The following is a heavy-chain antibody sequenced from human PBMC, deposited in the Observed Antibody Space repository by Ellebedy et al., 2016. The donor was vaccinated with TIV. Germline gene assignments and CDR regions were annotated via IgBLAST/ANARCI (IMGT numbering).Heavy chain of an antibody. V-gene: IGHV4-34*01. CDR1: GGSFSGYY. Sequence: SETLSLTCAVYGGSFSGYYWSWIRQHPGKGLEWIGYIYYSGSTYYNPSLKSRVTISVDTSKNQFSLKLSSVTAADTAVYYCARGGTVAGTDYWGQGTLVTVSS. CDR2: IYYSGST. CDR3: ARGGTVAGTDY. D-gene: IGHD6-19*01. J-gene: IGHJ4*02.